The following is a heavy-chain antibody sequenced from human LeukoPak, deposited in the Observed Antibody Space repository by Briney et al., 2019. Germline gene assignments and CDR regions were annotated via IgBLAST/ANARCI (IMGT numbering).Heavy chain of an antibody. CDR1: GFTFSSYW. J-gene: IGHJ6*02. CDR2: ISSSSSYI. Sequence: GGSLRLSCAASGFTFSSYWMSWVRQAPGKGLEWVSSISSSSSYIYYADSVKGRFTISRDNAKNSLYLQMNSLRAEDTAVYYCARAPLEGSIAVAGTNYYYYYGMDVWGQGTTVTVSS. V-gene: IGHV3-21*04. D-gene: IGHD6-19*01. CDR3: ARAPLEGSIAVAGTNYYYYYGMDV.